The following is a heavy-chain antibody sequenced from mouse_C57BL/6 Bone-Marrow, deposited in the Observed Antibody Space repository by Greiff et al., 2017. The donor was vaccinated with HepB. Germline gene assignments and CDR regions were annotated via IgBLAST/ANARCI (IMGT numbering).Heavy chain of an antibody. Sequence: EVKVEESGGGLVQPGGSMKLSCAASGFTFSDAWMDWVRQSPEKGLEWVADIRNKANNHATYYAESVKGRFTISRDDSKSSVYLQMNSLRAEDTGIYYCTRGVSWFAYWGQGTLVTVSA. CDR2: IRNKANNHAT. V-gene: IGHV6-6*01. CDR1: GFTFSDAW. CDR3: TRGVSWFAY. J-gene: IGHJ3*01.